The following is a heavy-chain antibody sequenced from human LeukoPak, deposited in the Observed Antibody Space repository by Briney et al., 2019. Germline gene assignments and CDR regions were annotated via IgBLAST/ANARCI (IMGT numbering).Heavy chain of an antibody. CDR3: ARQPNNDYGDPDAFDI. J-gene: IGHJ3*02. CDR2: IYYSGST. CDR1: GGSISSYY. D-gene: IGHD4-17*01. Sequence: SETLSLTCTVSGGSISSYYWSWIRQPPGKGLEWIGYIYYSGSTNYNPSLKSRVTISVDTSKNQFSLKLSSVTAADTAVYYCARQPNNDYGDPDAFDIWGQGTMVTVSS. V-gene: IGHV4-59*08.